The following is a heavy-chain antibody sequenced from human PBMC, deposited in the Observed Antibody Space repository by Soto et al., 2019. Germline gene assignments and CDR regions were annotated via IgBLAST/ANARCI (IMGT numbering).Heavy chain of an antibody. J-gene: IGHJ5*02. CDR3: ASPKNYYAPLT. V-gene: IGHV3-53*01. CDR1: GFTVSSNY. D-gene: IGHD3-10*01. CDR2: IYGGGDT. Sequence: EVQLVESGGGLIQPGGSLRLSCTTSGFTVSSNYMSWVRQAPGKGLEWVSVIYGGGDTYYADSVKGRFTISRDNSKNPLYLQMNSLRTEDTAVYYCASPKNYYAPLTWGQGTLVTVSS.